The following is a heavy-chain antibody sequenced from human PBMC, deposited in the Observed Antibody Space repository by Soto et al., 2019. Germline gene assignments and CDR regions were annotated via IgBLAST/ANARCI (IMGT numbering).Heavy chain of an antibody. Sequence: EVQLVESGGGLVQPGGSLRLSCAASGFTFSDHYMDWVRQAPGKGLEWVGRTRNKANSYTTEYAASVKGRFTISRDDSKHSLYLQMNSLKTEDTAVYYCARTCSGGSCYDYWGQGTLVTVSS. D-gene: IGHD2-15*01. CDR1: GFTFSDHY. CDR2: TRNKANSYTT. V-gene: IGHV3-72*01. CDR3: ARTCSGGSCYDY. J-gene: IGHJ4*02.